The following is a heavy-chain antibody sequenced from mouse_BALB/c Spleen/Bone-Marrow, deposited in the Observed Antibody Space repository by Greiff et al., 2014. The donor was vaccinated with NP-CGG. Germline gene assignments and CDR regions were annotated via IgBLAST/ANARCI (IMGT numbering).Heavy chain of an antibody. J-gene: IGHJ2*01. V-gene: IGHV1-69*02. CDR1: GYTFTSYW. D-gene: IGHD2-10*02. CDR2: IYPSDSYT. Sequence: VQLQQSGAELVRPGASVKLSCKASGYTFTSYWINWVKQRPGQGLEWIGNIYPSDSYTNYNRKFKDKATLTVDKSSSTAYMQLSGPTSEDSAVYYCTRKYGPLYYFDYWGQGTPLTVSS. CDR3: TRKYGPLYYFDY.